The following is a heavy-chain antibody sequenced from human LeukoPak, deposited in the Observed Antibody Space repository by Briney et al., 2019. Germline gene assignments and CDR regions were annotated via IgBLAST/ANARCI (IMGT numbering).Heavy chain of an antibody. CDR1: GGSVSSGSYY. J-gene: IGHJ5*02. CDR2: INHSGST. Sequence: PSETLSLTCTVSGGSVSSGSYYWSWIRQPPGKGLEWIGEINHSGSTNYNPSLKSRVTISVDTSKNQFSLKLSSVTAADTAVYYCARRYSSSWPNRNWFDPWGQGTLVTVSS. CDR3: ARRYSSSWPNRNWFDP. D-gene: IGHD6-13*01. V-gene: IGHV4-39*07.